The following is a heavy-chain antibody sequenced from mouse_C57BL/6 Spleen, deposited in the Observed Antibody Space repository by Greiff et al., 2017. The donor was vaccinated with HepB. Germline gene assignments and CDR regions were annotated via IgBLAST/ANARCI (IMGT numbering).Heavy chain of an antibody. V-gene: IGHV1-81*01. CDR1: GYTFTSYG. CDR2: IYPRSGNT. Sequence: VQRVESGAELARPGASVKLSCKASGYTFTSYGISWVKQRTGQGLEWIGEIYPRSGNTYYNEKFKGKATLTADKSSSTAYMELRSLTSEDSAVYFCALYDYDVPYYYAMDYWGQGTSVTVSS. D-gene: IGHD2-4*01. CDR3: ALYDYDVPYYYAMDY. J-gene: IGHJ4*01.